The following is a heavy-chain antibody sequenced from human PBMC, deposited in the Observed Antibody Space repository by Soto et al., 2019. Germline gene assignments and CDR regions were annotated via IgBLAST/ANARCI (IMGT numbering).Heavy chain of an antibody. CDR3: ARELYSCGAECHYYMDY. J-gene: IGHJ4*02. CDR1: GGTFSSYA. CDR2: IIPIFGTA. Sequence: SVKVSCKASGGTFSSYAISWVRQAPGQGLEWMGGIIPIFGTANYAQKFQGRVTITADESTSTAYMELSSLRSEDTAVYYCARELYSCGAECHYYMDYWGQGTPVTVSS. D-gene: IGHD2-21*01. V-gene: IGHV1-69*13.